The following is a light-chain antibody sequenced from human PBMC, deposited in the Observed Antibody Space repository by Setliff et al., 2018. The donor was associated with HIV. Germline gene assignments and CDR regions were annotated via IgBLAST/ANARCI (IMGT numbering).Light chain of an antibody. Sequence: SALTQPRSVSGSRGQSVTFSCTGASSDVGGYDYVSWYQQHPGKAPKLIIYGVSKRPSGVPARFSGFKSGNTASLTISGLQPEDEADYYCCSYAGSYTFVFGKGTRSPS. J-gene: IGLJ1*01. CDR3: CSYAGSYTFV. V-gene: IGLV2-11*01. CDR2: GVS. CDR1: SSDVGGYDY.